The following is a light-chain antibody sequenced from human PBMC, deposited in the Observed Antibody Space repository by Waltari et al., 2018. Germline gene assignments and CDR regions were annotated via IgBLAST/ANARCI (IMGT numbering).Light chain of an antibody. J-gene: IGLJ2*01. CDR1: SGAIGGSDF. CDR3: SSPSTNNVVV. V-gene: IGLV2-14*01. Sequence: QSALTQPASVSASPGQSITIPRTGTSGAIGGSDFVSWYQHHPGRAPKVLIFDVNHRPSGISARFSGSKSGNTASLTISGLQAEDDADYYCSSPSTNNVVVFGGGTKVTVL. CDR2: DVN.